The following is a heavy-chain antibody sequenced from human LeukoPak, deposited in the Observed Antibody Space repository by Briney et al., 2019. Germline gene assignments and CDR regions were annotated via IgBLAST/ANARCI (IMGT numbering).Heavy chain of an antibody. CDR1: GGSISSGGYY. J-gene: IGHJ5*02. CDR2: IYYSGST. Sequence: SQTLSLTCTVSGGSISSGGYYWSWIRQHPGKGLERIGYIYYSGSTYYNPSLKSRVTISVDTSKNQFSLKLSSVTAADTAVYYCASAGIQLWSDPRALRFDPWGQGTLVTVSS. CDR3: ASAGIQLWSDPRALRFDP. V-gene: IGHV4-31*03. D-gene: IGHD5-18*01.